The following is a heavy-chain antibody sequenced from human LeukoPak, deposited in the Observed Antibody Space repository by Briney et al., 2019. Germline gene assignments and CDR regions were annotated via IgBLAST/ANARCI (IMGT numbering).Heavy chain of an antibody. V-gene: IGHV3-30*18. D-gene: IGHD6-19*01. CDR3: AKDHSSGWYFDY. J-gene: IGHJ4*02. CDR2: ISYDGSNK. CDR1: GFTFSSYG. Sequence: GGSLRLSCAASGFTFSSYGMHWVRQAPGKGLEWVAVISYDGSNKYCADSVKGRFTISRDNFKNTLYLQMNSLRAEDTAVYYCAKDHSSGWYFDYWGQGTLVTVSS.